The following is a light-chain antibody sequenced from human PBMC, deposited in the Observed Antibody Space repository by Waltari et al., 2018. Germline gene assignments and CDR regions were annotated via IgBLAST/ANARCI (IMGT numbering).Light chain of an antibody. J-gene: IGLJ1*01. CDR3: CSYAGSSTSV. CDR1: SSDVGRYNL. V-gene: IGLV2-23*02. Sequence: QSALTQPASVSGSPGQSITISCTRTSSDVGRYNLVSWYQQHPGKAPKLMIYEVSKRPSGVSNRFSGSKSGNTASLTISGLQAEDEADYYCCSYAGSSTSVFGTGTKVTVL. CDR2: EVS.